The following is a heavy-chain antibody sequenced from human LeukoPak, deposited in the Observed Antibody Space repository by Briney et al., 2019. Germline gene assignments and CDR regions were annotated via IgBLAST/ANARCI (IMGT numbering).Heavy chain of an antibody. D-gene: IGHD6-13*01. CDR1: GGSISSYY. CDR3: AGDVLPRMRSSWSSINWFDP. Sequence: SGTLFLTCTVSGGSISSYYWSWIRQPAGKGLEWIGRIYTSGSTNYNPSLKSRVTMSVDTSKNQFSLKLSSVTAADTAVYYCAGDVLPRMRSSWSSINWFDPWGQGTLVTVSS. CDR2: IYTSGST. J-gene: IGHJ5*02. V-gene: IGHV4-4*07.